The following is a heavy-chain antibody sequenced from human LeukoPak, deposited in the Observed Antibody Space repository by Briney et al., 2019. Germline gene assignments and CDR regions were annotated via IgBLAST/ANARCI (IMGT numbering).Heavy chain of an antibody. Sequence: ASVKVSCKASGYTFTSYDINWVRQATGQGLEWMGWMNPNSGNTGYAQKFQGRVTITRNTSISTAYMELSSLRSEDTAVYYCAGDSSVDSYGYKFDYWGQGTLVTVSS. J-gene: IGHJ4*02. CDR2: MNPNSGNT. V-gene: IGHV1-8*03. CDR1: GYTFTSYD. CDR3: AGDSSVDSYGYKFDY. D-gene: IGHD5-18*01.